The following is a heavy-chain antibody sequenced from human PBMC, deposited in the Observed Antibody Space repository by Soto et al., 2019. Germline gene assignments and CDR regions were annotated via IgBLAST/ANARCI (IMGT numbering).Heavy chain of an antibody. Sequence: SETLSLTCTVSGGSISNYYWSWIRQPAGKGLEWIGRIYTSGSTNYNPSLKSRVTMSVDTSKNQFSLKLSSVTAADTAVYYCARETYSSSWYNWFDPWGQGTLVTVSS. CDR1: GGSISNYY. D-gene: IGHD6-13*01. J-gene: IGHJ5*02. CDR2: IYTSGST. CDR3: ARETYSSSWYNWFDP. V-gene: IGHV4-4*07.